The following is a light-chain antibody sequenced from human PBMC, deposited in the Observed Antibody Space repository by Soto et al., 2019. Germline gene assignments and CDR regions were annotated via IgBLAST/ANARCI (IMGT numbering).Light chain of an antibody. CDR3: QQHNDWPIT. CDR2: DAS. V-gene: IGKV3-11*01. CDR1: QSVNSY. Sequence: EIVLTQSPATLSLSPGERATLSCRASQSVNSYLAWYQQKPGQAPRLLIYDASNRATGIPAGFSGSGSGTDFTLTISSLEPEDFAVYYCQQHNDWPITFGQGTRLEIK. J-gene: IGKJ5*01.